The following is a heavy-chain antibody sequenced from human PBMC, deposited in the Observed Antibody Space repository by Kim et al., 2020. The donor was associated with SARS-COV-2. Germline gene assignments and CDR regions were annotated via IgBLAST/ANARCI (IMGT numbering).Heavy chain of an antibody. V-gene: IGHV3-21*01. CDR1: GFTFSSYS. CDR3: ARQFGLLWFGELTAPDY. CDR2: ISSSSSYI. D-gene: IGHD3-10*01. J-gene: IGHJ4*02. Sequence: GGSLRLSCAASGFTFSSYSMNWVRQAPGKGLEWVSSISSSSSYIYYAASVKGRFTISRDNTKNSLYLQMNSLRAEDTAVYYCARQFGLLWFGELTAPDYWGQGTLVTVSS.